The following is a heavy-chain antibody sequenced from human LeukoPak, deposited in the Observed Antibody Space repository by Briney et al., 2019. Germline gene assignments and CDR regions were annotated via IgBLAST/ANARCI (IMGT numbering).Heavy chain of an antibody. D-gene: IGHD1-14*01. CDR1: GGSITNNW. CDR2: IYHSGST. CDR3: ARTTVYWMAG. J-gene: IGHJ6*02. Sequence: SSETLSLTCAVSGGSITNNWWSWVRQPPGKGLEWIGEIYHSGSTSYNPPLKSRATLSLDKSKNQFSLNLNSVTPADTAVYCCARTTVYWMAGWGQGTTVTVS. V-gene: IGHV4-4*01.